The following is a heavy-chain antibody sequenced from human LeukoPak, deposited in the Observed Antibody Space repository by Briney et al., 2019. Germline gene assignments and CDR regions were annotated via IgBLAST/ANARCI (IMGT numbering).Heavy chain of an antibody. CDR3: AREVGAIDY. CDR2: ISGSSSYI. Sequence: GGSLRLSCAGSGFTFSSYSMNWVRQAPGKGLEWVSSISGSSSYIYYADSVKGRFTISRDNAKKSLFLQMNSLRAEDTAVYYCAREVGAIDYWGQGTLVTVSS. CDR1: GFTFSSYS. D-gene: IGHD1-26*01. V-gene: IGHV3-21*01. J-gene: IGHJ4*02.